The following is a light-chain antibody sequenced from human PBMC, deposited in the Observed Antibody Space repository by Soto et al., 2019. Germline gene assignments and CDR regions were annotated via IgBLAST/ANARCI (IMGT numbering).Light chain of an antibody. J-gene: IGKJ1*01. CDR2: DAS. CDR1: QSISSW. V-gene: IGKV1-5*01. CDR3: QQNNSFPT. Sequence: DIQVTQSPGTLYSCLLGVVTITCRASQSISSWLAWYQQKPGKAPKLLIYDASSLESGVPSRFSGSGSGTEFTLTISSLQTDDFATYYCQQNNSFPTFGQGTKVDI.